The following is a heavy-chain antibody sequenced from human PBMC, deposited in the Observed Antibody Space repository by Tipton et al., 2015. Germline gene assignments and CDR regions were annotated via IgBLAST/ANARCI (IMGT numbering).Heavy chain of an antibody. CDR2: IWYDGSNE. J-gene: IGHJ4*02. Sequence: SLRLSCAASGFTFSNYGMHWVRQAPGKGLEWVAVIWYDGSNEYYVDSVKGRFTISRDNSKNTLYLQMNSLRADDTAVYYCARDKNSGWYADHWGQGILVTVSP. CDR1: GFTFSNYG. CDR3: ARDKNSGWYADH. V-gene: IGHV3-33*01. D-gene: IGHD6-19*01.